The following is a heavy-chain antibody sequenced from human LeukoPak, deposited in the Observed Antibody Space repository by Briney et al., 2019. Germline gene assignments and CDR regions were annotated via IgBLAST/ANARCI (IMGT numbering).Heavy chain of an antibody. Sequence: SQTLSLTCNVSGVSVSDGRYYWTWIRQHPGKGLEWIGYKYYSGSAKYNPSLKSRLTISIDASKNQFSLQLSSVTAADTATYYCATPYCGGISCLDVFNMWGQGTRVTVSS. D-gene: IGHD2-21*01. J-gene: IGHJ3*02. V-gene: IGHV4-31*03. CDR3: ATPYCGGISCLDVFNM. CDR2: KYYSGSA. CDR1: GVSVSDGRYY.